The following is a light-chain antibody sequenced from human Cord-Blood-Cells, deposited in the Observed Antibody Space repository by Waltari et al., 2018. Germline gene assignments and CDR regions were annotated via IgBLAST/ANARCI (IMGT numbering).Light chain of an antibody. CDR2: DVS. Sequence: QSALTQPASVSGSPGQSITISCTGTSSAVGGYNYFSWYQQHPGKAPKVLIYDVSNRPSGVSNRFSGSKSGNTASLTISGLQAEDEADYYCSSYTSSSTAVFGGGTKLTVL. CDR3: SSYTSSSTAV. V-gene: IGLV2-14*01. J-gene: IGLJ2*01. CDR1: SSAVGGYNY.